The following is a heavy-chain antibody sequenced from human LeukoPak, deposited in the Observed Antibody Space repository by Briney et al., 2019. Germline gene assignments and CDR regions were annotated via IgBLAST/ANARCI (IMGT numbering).Heavy chain of an antibody. CDR2: MNPNSGNT. V-gene: IGHV1-8*01. CDR3: ARVVDTAMGTLDY. D-gene: IGHD5-18*01. CDR1: GYTFTSYD. Sequence: GASVKVSCKASGYTFTSYDINWVRQATGQGLEWMGWMNPNSGNTDYAQKFQGRVTMTRNTSISTAYMELSSLRSEDTAVYYCARVVDTAMGTLDYWGQGTLVTVSS. J-gene: IGHJ4*02.